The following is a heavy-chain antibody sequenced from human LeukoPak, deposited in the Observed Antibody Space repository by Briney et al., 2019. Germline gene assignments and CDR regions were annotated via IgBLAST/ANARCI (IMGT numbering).Heavy chain of an antibody. V-gene: IGHV3-7*01. D-gene: IGHD2-8*01. CDR2: IKQDGSEK. CDR3: ASTTKDIVLMVYAAYYYYYMDV. CDR1: EFSFSSYW. J-gene: IGHJ6*03. Sequence: GGSLRLSCAASEFSFSSYWMSWVRQAPGKGLEWVANIKQDGSEKYYVDSVKGRFTISRDNAKNSLYLQMNSLRAEDTAVYYCASTTKDIVLMVYAAYYYYYMDVWGKGTTVTVSS.